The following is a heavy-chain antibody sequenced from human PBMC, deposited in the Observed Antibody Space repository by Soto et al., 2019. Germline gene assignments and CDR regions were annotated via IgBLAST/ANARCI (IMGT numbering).Heavy chain of an antibody. CDR3: GRLAEAATGHTDFDF. Sequence: ASETLSLTCTVSGVSIKSRNYFWGWIRQPPGKGLEFVGSIHSSGGTYYNPSLKSRVTVSVDLSNSHFSLSLKSLTATDTAVYYCGRLAEAATGHTDFDFWGQGTLVTVSS. V-gene: IGHV4-39*02. J-gene: IGHJ4*02. D-gene: IGHD2-15*01. CDR2: IHSSGGT. CDR1: GVSIKSRNYF.